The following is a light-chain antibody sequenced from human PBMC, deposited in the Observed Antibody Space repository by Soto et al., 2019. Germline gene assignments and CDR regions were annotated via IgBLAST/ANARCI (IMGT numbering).Light chain of an antibody. J-gene: IGKJ1*01. Sequence: PGERATLSCRASQSVSSSYLAWYQQKPGQAPRLLIYDASSRATGIPDRFSGSGSGTDFTLTVSRLEPEDFAVYYCQHYDGSGTFGQGTKVEIK. CDR2: DAS. CDR3: QHYDGSGT. CDR1: QSVSSSY. V-gene: IGKV3-20*01.